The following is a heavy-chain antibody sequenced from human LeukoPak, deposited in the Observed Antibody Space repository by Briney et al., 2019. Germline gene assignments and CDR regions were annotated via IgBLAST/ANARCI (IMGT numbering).Heavy chain of an antibody. CDR1: GFDCSRYW. D-gene: IGHD3-9*01. CDR3: ARGRYVDWLFDY. Sequence: GGSLRLSCAASGFDCSRYWMTWVRQAPGKGLEWVANIEQDGGEEYYVDSVKGRFTISRANAKNSLYLQMNSLRVEDTAVYDCARGRYVDWLFDYWGQGTLVTVSS. J-gene: IGHJ4*02. CDR2: IEQDGGEE. V-gene: IGHV3-7*01.